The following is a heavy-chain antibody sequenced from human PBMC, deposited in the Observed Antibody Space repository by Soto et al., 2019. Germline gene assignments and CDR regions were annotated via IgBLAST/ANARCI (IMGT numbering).Heavy chain of an antibody. V-gene: IGHV4-30-2*01. D-gene: IGHD2-15*01. Sequence: PSETLSLACAVSGASISSGDYSWTWIRQPPGRGLEWIGYIYHSGNTYYNPSLKSRVTISVVRSKNQFFLDLNYVTAADTAVYYCARFGHSGGSFPSYFDSWGQGT. CDR3: ARFGHSGGSFPSYFDS. J-gene: IGHJ4*02. CDR1: GASISSGDYS. CDR2: IYHSGNT.